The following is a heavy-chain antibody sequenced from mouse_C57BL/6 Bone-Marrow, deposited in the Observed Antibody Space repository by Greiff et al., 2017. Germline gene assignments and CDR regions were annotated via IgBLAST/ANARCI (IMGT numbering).Heavy chain of an antibody. CDR2: IYPRSGNT. V-gene: IGHV1-81*01. CDR3: ARDYSNNWYFEV. J-gene: IGHJ1*03. D-gene: IGHD2-5*01. CDR1: GYTFTSYG. Sequence: QVQLKQSGAELARPGASVKLSCKASGYTFTSYGISWVKQRTGQGLEWIGEIYPRSGNTYYNEKFKGKATLTADKSSSTAYMELRSLTSEDSAVYFCARDYSNNWYFEVWGTGTTVTVSS.